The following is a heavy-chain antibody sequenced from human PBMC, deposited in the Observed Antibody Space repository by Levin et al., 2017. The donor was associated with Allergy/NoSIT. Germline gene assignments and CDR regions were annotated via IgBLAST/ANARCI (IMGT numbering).Heavy chain of an antibody. V-gene: IGHV4-59*02. CDR3: ARAPMSVAGTDYSFDY. CDR2: IFYTGTT. Sequence: SQTLSLTCIVSGGSVSGSYWTWLRQPPGRGLEWIGYIFYTGTTTYNPALKSRVTISLDTANNQLSLKLSSVTAADTAVYYCARAPMSVAGTDYSFDYWGRGTLVTVSS. D-gene: IGHD6-19*01. CDR1: GGSVSGSY. J-gene: IGHJ4*02.